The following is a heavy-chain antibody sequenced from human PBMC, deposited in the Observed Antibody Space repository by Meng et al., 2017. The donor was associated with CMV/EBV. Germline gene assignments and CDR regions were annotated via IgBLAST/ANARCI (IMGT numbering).Heavy chain of an antibody. J-gene: IGHJ4*02. CDR1: GGSVSSGSYY. Sequence: SETLSLTCTVSGGSVSSGSYYWSWIRQPPGKGLEWIGYIYYSGSTNYNPSLKSRVTISVDTSKNQFSLKLSSVTAADTAVYYCASGKYYYGSGSYYNPYYWGQGTLVTVSS. V-gene: IGHV4-61*01. CDR3: ASGKYYYGSGSYYNPYY. D-gene: IGHD3-10*01. CDR2: IYYSGST.